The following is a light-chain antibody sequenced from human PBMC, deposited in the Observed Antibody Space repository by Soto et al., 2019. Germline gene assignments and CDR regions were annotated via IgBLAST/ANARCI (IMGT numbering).Light chain of an antibody. J-gene: IGKJ1*01. CDR1: QSISSY. CDR3: QQSYSTPRT. V-gene: IGKV1-39*01. Sequence: DIQMTQSPSSLAASVGDRVTITCRASQSISSYLNWYQQRPGKAPILLIYAASNLQSGVPSRFSGSGSGTEFTITISSMQHEDFAIYYCQQSYSTPRTFGQGTKVDIK. CDR2: AAS.